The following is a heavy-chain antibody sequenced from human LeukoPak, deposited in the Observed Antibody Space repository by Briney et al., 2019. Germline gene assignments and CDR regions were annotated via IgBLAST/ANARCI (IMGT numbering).Heavy chain of an antibody. CDR3: AKDYGSGSYARDYYYYGMDV. CDR1: GFTFDDYA. V-gene: IGHV3-9*01. Sequence: GGSLRLSCAASGFTFDDYAMHWVRQAPGKGLEWVSGISWYSGSIGYADSVKGRFTISRDNAKNSLYLQMNSLRAEDTALYYCAKDYGSGSYARDYYYYGMDVWGQGTTVTVSS. D-gene: IGHD3-10*01. J-gene: IGHJ6*02. CDR2: ISWYSGSI.